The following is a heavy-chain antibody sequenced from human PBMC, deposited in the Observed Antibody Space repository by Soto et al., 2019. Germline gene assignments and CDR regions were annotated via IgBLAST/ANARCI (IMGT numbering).Heavy chain of an antibody. CDR2: MNHSGST. J-gene: IGHJ6*02. V-gene: IGHV4-34*01. Sequence: QVQLQQWGAGLLKPSETLSLTCAVYGGSFSGFYWSWIRQPPGKGLEWIGEMNHSGSTNYNPSLKSRVTISVDTPKTKCSLRLSSVTAADTAVYYCARATNYYYFAMDVWGHGTTVTVSS. CDR1: GGSFSGFY. CDR3: ARATNYYYFAMDV. D-gene: IGHD4-17*01.